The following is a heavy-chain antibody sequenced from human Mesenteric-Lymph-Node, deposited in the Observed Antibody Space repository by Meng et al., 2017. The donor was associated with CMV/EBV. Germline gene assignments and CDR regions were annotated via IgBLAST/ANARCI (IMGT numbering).Heavy chain of an antibody. CDR3: ARGEGAFY. CDR2: IYHSGTT. V-gene: IGHV4-4*02. CDR1: GDSISTGDW. J-gene: IGHJ4*02. Sequence: LSIHVAVSGDSISTGDWRSWVREPRGKGLEWSEEIYHSGTTDYNPYLKSRVIISVDKSNNQFSRNLKSVTAADTAVYYCARGEGAFYWGQGTLVTVSS.